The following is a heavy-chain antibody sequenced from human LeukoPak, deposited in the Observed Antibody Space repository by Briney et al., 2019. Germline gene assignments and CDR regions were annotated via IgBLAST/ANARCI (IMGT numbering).Heavy chain of an antibody. V-gene: IGHV1-24*01. D-gene: IGHD3-10*01. CDR2: FDPEDGET. Sequence: ASVKVSCKVSGYTLTELSMHWVRQAPGKGLEWMGGFDPEDGETIYAQKFQGRVTMTEDTSTDTAYMELSSLRSEDTAVYYCATHGSGSSPFDYWGQGTLVTVSS. CDR3: ATHGSGSSPFDY. CDR1: GYTLTELS. J-gene: IGHJ4*02.